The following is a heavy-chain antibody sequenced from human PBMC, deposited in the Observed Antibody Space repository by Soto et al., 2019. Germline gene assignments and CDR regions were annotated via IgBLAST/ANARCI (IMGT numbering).Heavy chain of an antibody. J-gene: IGHJ3*02. CDR3: ARQEEYLHDAFDI. CDR2: IYPGDSDT. V-gene: IGHV5-51*01. Sequence: PGESLKLSCKGSGYSFTSYWIGWVRQMPGKGLEWMGIIYPGDSDTRYSPSFQGQVTISADKSISTAYLQWSSLKASDTAMYYCARQEEYLHDAFDIWGQGTMVTVSS. D-gene: IGHD2-2*01. CDR1: GYSFTSYW.